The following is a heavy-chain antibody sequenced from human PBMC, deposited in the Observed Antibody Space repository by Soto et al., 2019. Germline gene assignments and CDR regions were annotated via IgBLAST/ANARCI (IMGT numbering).Heavy chain of an antibody. V-gene: IGHV1-24*01. Sequence: ASVKVSCKVSGYTLTELSMHWVRQAPGKGLEWMGGFDPEDGETIYAQKFQGRVTMTEDTSTDTAYMELSSLRSEDTVVYYCAQGRNTYYYDSSGYYYDQYFQHWGQGTLVTVSS. CDR1: GYTLTELS. D-gene: IGHD3-22*01. J-gene: IGHJ1*01. CDR2: FDPEDGET. CDR3: AQGRNTYYYDSSGYYYDQYFQH.